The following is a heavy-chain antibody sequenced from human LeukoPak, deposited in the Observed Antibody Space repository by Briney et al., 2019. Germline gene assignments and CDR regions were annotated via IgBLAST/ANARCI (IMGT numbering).Heavy chain of an antibody. V-gene: IGHV3-21*01. D-gene: IGHD6-19*01. CDR3: ASQVAYSGWDY. Sequence: PGGSLRLSCAASGFTFSSYSMNWVRQAPGKGLKWVSSISSSSSYIYYADSVKGRFTISRDNAKNSLYLQMNSLRAEDTAVYYCASQVAYSGWDYWGQGTLVTVSS. J-gene: IGHJ4*02. CDR2: ISSSSSYI. CDR1: GFTFSSYS.